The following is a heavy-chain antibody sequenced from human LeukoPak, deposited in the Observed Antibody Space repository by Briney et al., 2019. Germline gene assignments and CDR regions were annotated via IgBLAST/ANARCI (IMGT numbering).Heavy chain of an antibody. V-gene: IGHV4-59*08. CDR1: AASMSNYW. D-gene: IGHD2-2*02. CDR3: ARRLCSSLTCNIGPSGNWLDP. CDR2: IYYDATT. Sequence: PSETLSLTCTVSAASMSNYWCNWIRHPPGKGLEWIGYIYYDATTYYNPALNSRVTISIDTSKNQFSLKLNSVTAADTAVYYCARRLCSSLTCNIGPSGNWLDPWGQGTLVTVSS. J-gene: IGHJ5*02.